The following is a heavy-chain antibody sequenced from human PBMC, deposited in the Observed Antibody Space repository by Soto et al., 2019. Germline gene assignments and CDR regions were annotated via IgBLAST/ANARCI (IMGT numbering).Heavy chain of an antibody. J-gene: IGHJ5*02. V-gene: IGHV3-48*01. D-gene: IGHD2-2*01. CDR1: GFTFSSYS. CDR2: ISSSSSTI. CDR3: ARDVYQLPLYNWFDP. Sequence: GGSLRLSCAASGFTFSSYSMNWVRQAPGKGLEWVSYISSSSSTIYYADSVKGRFTISRDNAKNSLYLQMNSLRAEDTAVYYCARDVYQLPLYNWFDPWGQGTLVTVSS.